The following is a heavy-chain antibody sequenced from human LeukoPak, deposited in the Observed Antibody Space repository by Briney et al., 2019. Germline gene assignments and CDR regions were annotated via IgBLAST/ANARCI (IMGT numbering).Heavy chain of an antibody. CDR2: IIPILGIA. CDR3: ARDNYGGNPGDY. D-gene: IGHD4-23*01. V-gene: IGHV1-69*04. Sequence: SVKVSCKASGGTFSSYAISWVRQAPGQGLEWMGRIIPILGIANYAQKSQGRVTITADKSTSTAHMELSSLRSEDTAVYYCARDNYGGNPGDYWGQGTLVTVSS. CDR1: GGTFSSYA. J-gene: IGHJ4*02.